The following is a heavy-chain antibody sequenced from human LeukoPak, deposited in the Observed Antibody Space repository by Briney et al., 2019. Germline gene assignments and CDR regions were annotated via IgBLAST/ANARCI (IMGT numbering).Heavy chain of an antibody. V-gene: IGHV3-11*01. Sequence: GGSLRLSCAASGFSFSDYYMSWIRQAPGKGLEWISYISSSGNTIDYADSVKGRFTISRDNAKNSLYLQMNSLRAEDTAIYYCARDGWRVIPPFFDYWGQGTLVTVSS. J-gene: IGHJ4*02. CDR1: GFSFSDYY. CDR3: ARDGWRVIPPFFDY. D-gene: IGHD2-21*01. CDR2: ISSSGNTI.